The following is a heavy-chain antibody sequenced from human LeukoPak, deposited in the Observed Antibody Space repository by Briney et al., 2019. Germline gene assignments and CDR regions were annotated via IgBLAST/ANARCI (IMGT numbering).Heavy chain of an antibody. J-gene: IGHJ6*02. CDR1: GGTYSSYA. CDR3: GVAYYYGSGSSINYYYYGMDV. CDR2: IIPIFGTA. V-gene: IGHV1-69*13. Sequence: SVKVSCKASGGTYSSYAISWVRQAPGQGLEWMGGIIPIFGTANYAQKFQGRVTITADESTSTAYMELSSLRSEDTAVYYCGVAYYYGSGSSINYYYYGMDVWGQGTTVTVSS. D-gene: IGHD3-10*01.